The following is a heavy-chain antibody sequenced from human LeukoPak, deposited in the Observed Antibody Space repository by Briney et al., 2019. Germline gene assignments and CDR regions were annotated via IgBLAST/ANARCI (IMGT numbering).Heavy chain of an antibody. D-gene: IGHD3-3*01. CDR1: GFSFSRHD. Sequence: PGGSLRLSCAASGFSFSRHDIHWVRQAPGKGLEWVAFIRYDGSNKNYADSVKGRFTISRDNFMSTVYLQMNSLRAEDTAVYYCAKDRQTITIFGVVNTPRANFDYWGQGTLVTVSS. V-gene: IGHV3-30*02. CDR2: IRYDGSNK. J-gene: IGHJ4*02. CDR3: AKDRQTITIFGVVNTPRANFDY.